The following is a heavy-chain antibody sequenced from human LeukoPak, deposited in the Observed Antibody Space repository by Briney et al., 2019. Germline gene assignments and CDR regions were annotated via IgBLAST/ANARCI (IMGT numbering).Heavy chain of an antibody. CDR3: ASTLGYCSGGSCSHWFDP. Sequence: ASVKVSCMASGGTFSSYAISWVRQAPGQGLEWMGGIIPIFGTANYAQKFQGRVTITADESTSTAYMELSSLRSEDTAVYYCASTLGYCSGGSCSHWFDPWGQGTLVTVSS. CDR1: GGTFSSYA. CDR2: IIPIFGTA. V-gene: IGHV1-69*01. J-gene: IGHJ5*02. D-gene: IGHD2-15*01.